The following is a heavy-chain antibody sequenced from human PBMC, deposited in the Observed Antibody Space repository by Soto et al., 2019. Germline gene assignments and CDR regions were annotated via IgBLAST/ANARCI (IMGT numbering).Heavy chain of an antibody. CDR2: IYSGGST. CDR3: ARDPNIVLVPAALRSYYYYYGMDV. J-gene: IGHJ6*02. Sequence: PGGSLRLSCAASGFTVSSNYMSWVRQAPGKGLEWVSVIYSGGSTYYADSVKGRFTISRHNSKNTLYLQMNSLRAEDTAVYYCARDPNIVLVPAALRSYYYYYGMDVWGQGTTVTVSS. D-gene: IGHD2-2*01. CDR1: GFTVSSNY. V-gene: IGHV3-53*04.